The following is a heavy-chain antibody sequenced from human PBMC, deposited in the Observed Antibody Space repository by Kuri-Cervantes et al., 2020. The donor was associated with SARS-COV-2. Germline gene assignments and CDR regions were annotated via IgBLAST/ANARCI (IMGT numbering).Heavy chain of an antibody. V-gene: IGHV4-39*07. D-gene: IGHD3-16*01. CDR1: GGSISSSSYY. J-gene: IGHJ4*02. CDR2: IYYSGST. Sequence: SETLSLTCTVSGGSISSSSYYWGWIRQPPGKGLEWIGSIYYSGSTNYNPSLKSRVTISVDTSKNQFSLKLSSVTAADTAVYYCARQSMLSRSHEYWGQGTLVTVPS. CDR3: ARQSMLSRSHEY.